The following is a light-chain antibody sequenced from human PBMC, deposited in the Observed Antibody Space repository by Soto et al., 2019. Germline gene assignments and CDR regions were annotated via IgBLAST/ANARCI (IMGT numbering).Light chain of an antibody. V-gene: IGLV2-23*01. J-gene: IGLJ1*01. CDR3: CSYAGNSLYV. Sequence: QSALTQPASVSGSPGQSITISCTGTSSDVGSYNLVSWYQQHPGKAPKLVIYEGSKRPSGVSNRFSGSKSGNTASLTISGLQAEDEADYYCCSYAGNSLYVFGTGTKVTVL. CDR1: SSDVGSYNL. CDR2: EGS.